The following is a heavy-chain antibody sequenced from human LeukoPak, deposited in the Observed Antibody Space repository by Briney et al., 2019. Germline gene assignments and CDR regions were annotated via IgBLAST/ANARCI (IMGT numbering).Heavy chain of an antibody. CDR1: GGSISSYY. Sequence: PSETLSLTCAVSGGSISSYYWSWIRQPPGKGLEWIGYIYYSGSTNYNPSLKSRVTISVDTSKNQFSLKLSSVTAADTAVYYCARSGSWGAFDIWGQGTMVTVSS. V-gene: IGHV4-59*01. CDR3: ARSGSWGAFDI. D-gene: IGHD7-27*01. J-gene: IGHJ3*02. CDR2: IYYSGST.